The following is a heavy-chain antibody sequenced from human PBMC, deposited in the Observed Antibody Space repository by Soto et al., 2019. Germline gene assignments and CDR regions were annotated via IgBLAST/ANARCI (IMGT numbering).Heavy chain of an antibody. CDR3: GRLRYGELPPTF. Sequence: RASQKISYNCAGYSDTTSWMGWVHQIPGKGLEWMGTIYPGDSETRYNPALEGQVTISVDRSVSIAFLQWSRLEASDTVMYYCGRLRYGELPPTFWGQGTLVTVSS. CDR2: IYPGDSET. V-gene: IGHV5-51*07. J-gene: IGHJ1*01. CDR1: GYSDTTSW. D-gene: IGHD3-16*02.